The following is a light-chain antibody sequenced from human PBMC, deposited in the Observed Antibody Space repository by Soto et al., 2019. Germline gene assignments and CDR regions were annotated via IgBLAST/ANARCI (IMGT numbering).Light chain of an antibody. Sequence: QSVLTQPASVSGSAGQSITISCSGTMRDVGAYNLVSWYQQHPGTAPKLIIYDVRNRPSGLSSRFSGSRSGNTASLTISGLQPEDEGDYYCSAYTARSTVVFGGGTKGTVL. CDR1: MRDVGAYNL. J-gene: IGLJ3*02. CDR2: DVR. CDR3: SAYTARSTVV. V-gene: IGLV2-14*03.